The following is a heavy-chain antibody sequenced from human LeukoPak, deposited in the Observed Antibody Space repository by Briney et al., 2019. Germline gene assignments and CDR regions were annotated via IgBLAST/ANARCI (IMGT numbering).Heavy chain of an antibody. CDR3: AKAPNYDFWSGYYPFDY. J-gene: IGHJ4*02. V-gene: IGHV3-23*01. CDR2: ISGSGGST. Sequence: GGSLRLSCAASGFTFSSYSMSWVRQAPGKGLEWVSAISGSGGSTYYADSVKGRFTISRDSSKNTLYLRMNSLRAEDTAVYYCAKAPNYDFWSGYYPFDYWGQGTLVTVSS. CDR1: GFTFSSYS. D-gene: IGHD3-3*01.